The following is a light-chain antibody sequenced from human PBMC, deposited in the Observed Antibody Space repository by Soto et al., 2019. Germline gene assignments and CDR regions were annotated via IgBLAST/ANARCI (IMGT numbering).Light chain of an antibody. CDR1: SSDVGGYDF. CDR3: NSYVDCDNWV. Sequence: QSVLTQPPSASGSPGQSVTISCTGTSSDVGGYDFVSWYQHHPGKAPKLIIYDVSKRPSGVPDRFSGSTSGNTASLTVSGLHAEEAADYYCNSYVDCDNWVFGGGTKLTVL. J-gene: IGLJ3*02. CDR2: DVS. V-gene: IGLV2-8*01.